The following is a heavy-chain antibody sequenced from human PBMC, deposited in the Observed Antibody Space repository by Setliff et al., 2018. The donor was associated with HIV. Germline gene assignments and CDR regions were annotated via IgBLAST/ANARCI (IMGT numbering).Heavy chain of an antibody. V-gene: IGHV7-4-1*02. CDR3: ARDPTTVMDYFDY. CDR2: INTNTGYP. J-gene: IGHJ4*02. D-gene: IGHD4-17*01. Sequence: GASVKVSCKASGSTFSSYPISWVRQAPGQGLEWMGWINTNTGYPTYAQAFRGRFVFSLDTSVSTAYLEISSLEAEDTAVYYCARDPTTVMDYFDYWGQGTLVTVSS. CDR1: GSTFSSYP.